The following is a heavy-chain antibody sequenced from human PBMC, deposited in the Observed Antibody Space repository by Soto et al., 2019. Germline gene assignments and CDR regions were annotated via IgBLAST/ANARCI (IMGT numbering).Heavy chain of an antibody. CDR3: XXXXGLNWFDP. Sequence: QVQLVQSGAEVKKPGASVKVSCKASGYTFTNYAMHWVRQAPGQRLEWMGWINAGNGNTKYSQKFQGRVTITRDTSASTAYRELSSLRSEXTAVXXXXXXXGLNWFDPWGQGTLVTVSS. J-gene: IGHJ5*02. CDR1: GYTFTNYA. CDR2: INAGNGNT. V-gene: IGHV1-3*01.